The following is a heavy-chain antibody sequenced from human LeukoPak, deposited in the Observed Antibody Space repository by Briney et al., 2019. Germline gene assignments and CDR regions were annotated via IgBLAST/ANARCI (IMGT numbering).Heavy chain of an antibody. CDR1: GFTFSSYW. CDR3: AKDLRGGYDTDYYGLDV. D-gene: IGHD5-12*01. V-gene: IGHV3-7*01. Sequence: GGSLRLSCAASGFTFSSYWMSWVRQAPGKGLEWVANIKQDGSEKYYADSVKGRFTISRDNSKNTLYLQMNSLRAEDTAVYYCAKDLRGGYDTDYYGLDVWGQGTTVTVS. J-gene: IGHJ6*02. CDR2: IKQDGSEK.